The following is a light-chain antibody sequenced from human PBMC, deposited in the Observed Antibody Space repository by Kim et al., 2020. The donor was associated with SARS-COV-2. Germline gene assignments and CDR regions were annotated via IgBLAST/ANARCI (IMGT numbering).Light chain of an antibody. CDR3: QQYYNRWT. J-gene: IGKJ1*01. Sequence: PGDGATLSCRAGQSVTSNLAWYQQKPGQAPRLLIYGTSTRATGIPARFRGSGSGTEFTLTISSLQSEDFAVYYCQQYYNRWTFGPGTKVDIK. CDR1: QSVTSN. CDR2: GTS. V-gene: IGKV3D-15*01.